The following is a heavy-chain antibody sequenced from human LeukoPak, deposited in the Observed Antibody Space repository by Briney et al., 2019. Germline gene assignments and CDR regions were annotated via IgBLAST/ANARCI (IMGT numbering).Heavy chain of an antibody. CDR1: GFTFSSYA. D-gene: IGHD6-19*01. CDR3: ARVYSSGWPFDY. CDR2: ISSGSSTI. J-gene: IGHJ4*02. V-gene: IGHV3-48*02. Sequence: AGGSLRLSCAASGFTFSSYAMSWVRQAPGKGLEWVSYISSGSSTIYYADSVKGRFIISRDNAKNSLYLQMNSLRDEDTAVYYCARVYSSGWPFDYWGQGTLVTVSS.